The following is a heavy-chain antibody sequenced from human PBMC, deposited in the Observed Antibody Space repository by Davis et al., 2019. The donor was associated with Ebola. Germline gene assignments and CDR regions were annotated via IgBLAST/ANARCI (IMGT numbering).Heavy chain of an antibody. J-gene: IGHJ4*02. Sequence: PSETLSLTCAVYGGSLSGYYLSCIRQPPGKWLEWIGEINHSGSTNYNPSLKSRVTISIDTSKNQFSLKLSSVTAADTAMYYCARLQGDFWGQGTLVTVSS. D-gene: IGHD3-3*01. CDR1: GGSLSGYY. CDR3: ARLQGDF. V-gene: IGHV4-34*01. CDR2: INHSGST.